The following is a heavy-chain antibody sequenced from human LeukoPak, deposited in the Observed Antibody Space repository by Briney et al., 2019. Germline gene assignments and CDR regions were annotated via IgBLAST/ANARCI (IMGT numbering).Heavy chain of an antibody. Sequence: GGSLRLSCAASGFTFSSYSMNWVRQAPGKWLEWVSYISSSGSTIYYADSVKGRFTISRDNAKNSLYLQMNSLRAEDTAVYYCARSGVVTLDIWGQGTMVTVSS. CDR3: ARSGVVTLDI. J-gene: IGHJ3*02. V-gene: IGHV3-48*01. D-gene: IGHD3-3*01. CDR1: GFTFSSYS. CDR2: ISSSGSTI.